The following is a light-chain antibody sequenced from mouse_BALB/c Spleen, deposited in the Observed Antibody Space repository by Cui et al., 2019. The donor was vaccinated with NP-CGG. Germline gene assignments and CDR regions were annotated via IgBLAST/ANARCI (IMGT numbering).Light chain of an antibody. CDR3: ALWYSNHWV. CDR2: GTN. CDR1: IGAVTTSNY. J-gene: IGLJ1*01. Sequence: QAVVTQESALTTSHGETVTLTCRSSIGAVTTSNYANWVQEKPDHLFTGLIGGTNNRVPGVPARFSGSLIGDKDALTITGAQTEDEGIYFCALWYSNHWVFGGGTKLTVL. V-gene: IGLV1*01.